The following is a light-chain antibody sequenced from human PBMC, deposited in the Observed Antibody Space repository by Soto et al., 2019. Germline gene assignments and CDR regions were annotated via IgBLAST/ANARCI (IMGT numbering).Light chain of an antibody. Sequence: QSALTQPPSASGSPGQSVANSCTGTSSDVGGYNYVSWYQQHPGKAPKLMIYEVNKRPSGVPDRFSGSKSGNTASLTVSGLQAEDEADYYCSSYAGSTTYVFGTGTKVTVL. V-gene: IGLV2-8*01. CDR2: EVN. J-gene: IGLJ1*01. CDR1: SSDVGGYNY. CDR3: SSYAGSTTYV.